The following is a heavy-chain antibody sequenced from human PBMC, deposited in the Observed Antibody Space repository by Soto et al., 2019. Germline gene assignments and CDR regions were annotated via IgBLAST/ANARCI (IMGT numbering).Heavy chain of an antibody. V-gene: IGHV3-21*04. CDR2: ISSTTNYI. D-gene: IGHD1-26*01. J-gene: IGHJ4*02. Sequence: GGSLRLSCAAAGFTFTRYSMNWVRQAPGKGLEWVSSISSTTNYIYYGDSVKGRFTISRDNSKKTVYLHLSSLRRDDTAKYYCVKDWVGGSNRYQLDYWGQGTVVTVSS. CDR1: GFTFTRYS. CDR3: VKDWVGGSNRYQLDY.